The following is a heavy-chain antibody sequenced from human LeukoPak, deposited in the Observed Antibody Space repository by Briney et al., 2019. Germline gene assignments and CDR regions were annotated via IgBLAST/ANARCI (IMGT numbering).Heavy chain of an antibody. Sequence: GGSLRLSCAASGFTFSSYGMHWVRQAPGKGLEWVAVISYDGSNKYYADSVKGRFTISRDNSKNTLYLQMNSLRAEDTAVYYCAKEKQQWLTQFLDCWGQGTLVTVSS. D-gene: IGHD6-19*01. V-gene: IGHV3-30*18. CDR2: ISYDGSNK. CDR3: AKEKQQWLTQFLDC. CDR1: GFTFSSYG. J-gene: IGHJ4*02.